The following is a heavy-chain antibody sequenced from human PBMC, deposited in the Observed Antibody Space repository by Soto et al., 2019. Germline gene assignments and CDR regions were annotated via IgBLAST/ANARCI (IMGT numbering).Heavy chain of an antibody. CDR1: GGTFSSYT. CDR2: IIPMFDII. J-gene: IGHJ5*02. CDR3: ARDVFCGGDCYSNWFDP. Sequence: ASVKVSCKVSGGTFSSYTITWVRQAPGEGLEWMGRIIPMFDIINYAQKFQGRVTITADESTSTAYMELSSLRSEDTAVYYCARDVFCGGDCYSNWFDPWGQGTLVTVSS. D-gene: IGHD2-21*02. V-gene: IGHV1-69*13.